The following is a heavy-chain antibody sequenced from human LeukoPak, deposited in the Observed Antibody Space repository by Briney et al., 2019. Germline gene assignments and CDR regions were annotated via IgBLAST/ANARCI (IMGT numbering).Heavy chain of an antibody. CDR1: GFIFSDYY. CDR2: ISSSGSSI. CDR3: ARPNASGNYRAFDI. V-gene: IGHV3-11*04. J-gene: IGHJ3*02. Sequence: GGSLRLSCAASGFIFSDYYMSWIRQAPGKGLEWVSDISSSGSSIYYADSVKGRFTISRENARNSLYLQMNSLRVEDTAVYYCARPNASGNYRAFDIWGQGIMVTVSS. D-gene: IGHD3-10*01.